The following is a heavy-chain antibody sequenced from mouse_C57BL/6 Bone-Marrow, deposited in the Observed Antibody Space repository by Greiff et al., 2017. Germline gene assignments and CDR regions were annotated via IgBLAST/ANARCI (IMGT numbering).Heavy chain of an antibody. D-gene: IGHD4-1*01. CDR2: SRNKANDYTT. CDR1: GFTFSDFY. Sequence: EVHLVESGGGLVQSGRSLRLSCATSGFTFSDFYMEWVRQAPGKGLEWIAASRNKANDYTTEYSASVKGRFIVSRDTSQSILYLQMNALRAEDTAIYYCARDALTGGYFDYGGQGTTLTVSS. J-gene: IGHJ2*01. CDR3: ARDALTGGYFDY. V-gene: IGHV7-1*01.